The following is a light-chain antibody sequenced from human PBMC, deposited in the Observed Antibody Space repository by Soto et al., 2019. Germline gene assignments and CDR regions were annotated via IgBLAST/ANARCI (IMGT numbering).Light chain of an antibody. CDR1: QSVSRYY. V-gene: IGKV3D-7*01. J-gene: IGKJ4*01. CDR2: GAS. CDR3: QQALS. Sequence: TVLTQSPATLSLSPGERATLSCRASQSVSRYYLSWYQQKPGQAPRLLIYGASTKATGIPARFSGSRSGTDCTLTITSLQLEDFAVYYGQQALSFGGGTRVEI.